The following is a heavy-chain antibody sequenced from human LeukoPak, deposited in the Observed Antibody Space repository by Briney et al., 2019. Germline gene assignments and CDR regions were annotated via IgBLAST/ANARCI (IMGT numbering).Heavy chain of an antibody. CDR3: ARRTPYDVLTGYYNFDS. V-gene: IGHV4-39*01. D-gene: IGHD3-9*01. CDR1: GGSISSSSYY. J-gene: IGHJ4*02. Sequence: SETLSLTCTVSGGSISSSSYYWGWIRQPPGKGLEWIVNIYYSGSTYYNPSLESRVTISVDTSKNKFSLKLTSVTAADTAVYYCARRTPYDVLTGYYNFDSWGQGTLVTVSS. CDR2: IYYSGST.